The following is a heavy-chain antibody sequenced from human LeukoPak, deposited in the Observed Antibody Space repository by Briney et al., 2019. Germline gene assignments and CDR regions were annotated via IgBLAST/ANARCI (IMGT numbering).Heavy chain of an antibody. V-gene: IGHV1-2*02. D-gene: IGHD6-19*01. CDR1: GYTFTGYY. Sequence: ASVKVSCKPSGYTFTGYYIQWVRQAPGQGLEWMGWINPNSGGTNYAPKFQGRVSMTRDTSISTAYMELRSLRSDDTAVYYCARVRLSSGQPATNWFDPWGQGTLVTVSS. CDR2: INPNSGGT. J-gene: IGHJ5*02. CDR3: ARVRLSSGQPATNWFDP.